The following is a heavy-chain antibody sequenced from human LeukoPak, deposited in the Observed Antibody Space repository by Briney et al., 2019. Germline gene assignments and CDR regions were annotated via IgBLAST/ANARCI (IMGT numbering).Heavy chain of an antibody. CDR1: GFTFSSYS. D-gene: IGHD6-6*01. J-gene: IGHJ4*02. Sequence: GSLRLSCAASGFTFSSYSMNWVRQAPGKGLEWVSSISSSSSYIYYADSVKGRFTISRDNAKNSLYLQMNSLRAEDTAVYYCASQGYSSSSGDYWGQGTLVTVSS. CDR2: ISSSSSYI. CDR3: ASQGYSSSSGDY. V-gene: IGHV3-21*01.